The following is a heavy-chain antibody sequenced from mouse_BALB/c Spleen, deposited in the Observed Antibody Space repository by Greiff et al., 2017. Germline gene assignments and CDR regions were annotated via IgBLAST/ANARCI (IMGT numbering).Heavy chain of an antibody. CDR3: ARDGTVGYAMDY. J-gene: IGHJ4*01. CDR1: GFSLSRYS. CDR2: IWGGGST. V-gene: IGHV2-6-4*01. D-gene: IGHD1-1*01. Sequence: VKVVESGPGLVAPSQSLSITCTVSGFSLSRYSVHWVRQPPGKGLEWLGMIWGGGSTDYNSALKSRLSISKDNSKSQVFLKMNSLQTDDTAMYYCARDGTVGYAMDYWGQGTSVTVSS.